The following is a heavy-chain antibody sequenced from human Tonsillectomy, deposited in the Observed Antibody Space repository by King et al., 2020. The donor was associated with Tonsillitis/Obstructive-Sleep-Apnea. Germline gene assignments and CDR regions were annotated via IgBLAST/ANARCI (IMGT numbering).Heavy chain of an antibody. V-gene: IGHV3-33*01. Sequence: VQLVESGGGVVQPGRSLRLSCAASGFTFSSYGMHWVRQAPGKGLEWVAVIWYDGSNKYYADSVKGRFTISRDNSKNTLYLQMNSLRAEDTAVYYCARVAIVVVPAAMSYDYFDYWGQGTLVTVSS. D-gene: IGHD2-2*03. CDR3: ARVAIVVVPAAMSYDYFDY. CDR2: IWYDGSNK. CDR1: GFTFSSYG. J-gene: IGHJ4*02.